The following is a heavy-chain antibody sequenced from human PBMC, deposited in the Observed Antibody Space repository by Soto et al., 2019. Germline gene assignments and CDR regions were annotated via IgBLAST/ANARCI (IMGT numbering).Heavy chain of an antibody. Sequence: SETLSLTCTVSGGSISSYYWSWIRQPPGKGLEWIGYIYYSGSTNYNPSLKSRVTISVDTSKNQFSLKLSSVTAADTAVYYCARHAGPEGTDYYYYYYMDVWGKGTTVTVSS. CDR1: GGSISSYY. CDR3: ARHAGPEGTDYYYYYYMDV. D-gene: IGHD3-10*01. V-gene: IGHV4-59*08. CDR2: IYYSGST. J-gene: IGHJ6*03.